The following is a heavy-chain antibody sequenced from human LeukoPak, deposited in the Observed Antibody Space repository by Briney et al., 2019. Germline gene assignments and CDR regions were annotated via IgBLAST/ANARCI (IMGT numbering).Heavy chain of an antibody. CDR1: GYTFITYK. Sequence: GASVKVSCKASGYTFITYKMHWVRQAPGQGLEWVGIINPSDGDRRNAQEFQGRVTMTRDMSTSTVYMELSSLRSEDTAVYYCAKDGGSYSADYWGQGTLVTVSS. CDR2: INPSDGDR. J-gene: IGHJ4*02. V-gene: IGHV1-46*01. CDR3: AKDGGSYSADY. D-gene: IGHD3-10*01.